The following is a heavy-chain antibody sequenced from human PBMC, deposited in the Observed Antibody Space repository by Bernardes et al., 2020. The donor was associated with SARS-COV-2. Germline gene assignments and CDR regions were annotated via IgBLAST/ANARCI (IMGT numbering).Heavy chain of an antibody. CDR3: ARGFDY. Sequence: TLSLTCTVSGGSISAYYWSWFRQPPGKGLEWIGYLYYTGSTNYNPSLQSRVTISVDTSKNQFSLKLSSVTAADTVVYYCARGFDYWGQGILVTVSS. CDR2: LYYTGST. J-gene: IGHJ4*02. V-gene: IGHV4-59*01. CDR1: GGSISAYY.